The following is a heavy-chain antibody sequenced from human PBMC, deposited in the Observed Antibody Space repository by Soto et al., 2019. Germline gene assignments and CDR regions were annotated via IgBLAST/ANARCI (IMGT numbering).Heavy chain of an antibody. CDR3: AKAGVGSIAVAGTNPIDY. CDR2: ISAYNGNT. J-gene: IGHJ4*02. Sequence: ASVKVSCKASGYTFTSYGISWVRQAPGQGLEWMGWISAYNGNTNYAQKLQGRVTMTTDTSTSTAYMELRSLRSDDTAVYYCAKAGVGSIAVAGTNPIDYWGQGTLVTVSS. D-gene: IGHD6-19*01. V-gene: IGHV1-18*01. CDR1: GYTFTSYG.